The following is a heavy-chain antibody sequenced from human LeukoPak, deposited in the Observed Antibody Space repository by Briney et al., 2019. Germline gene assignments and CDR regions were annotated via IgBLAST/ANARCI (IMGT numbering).Heavy chain of an antibody. V-gene: IGHV1-2*02. J-gene: IGHJ6*03. CDR2: INPNSGGT. CDR3: ARPTTLILRFLEWLLYDYYYMDV. Sequence: ASVKVSCKASGYTFTGYYMHWVRQAPGQGLEWMGWINPNSGGTHYAQKFQGRVTMTRDTSISTAYMELSRLRSDDTAVYYCARPTTLILRFLEWLLYDYYYMDVWGKGTTVTVSS. D-gene: IGHD3-3*01. CDR1: GYTFTGYY.